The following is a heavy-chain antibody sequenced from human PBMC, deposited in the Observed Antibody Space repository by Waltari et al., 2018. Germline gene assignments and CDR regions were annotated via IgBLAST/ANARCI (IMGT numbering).Heavy chain of an antibody. D-gene: IGHD4-4*01. J-gene: IGHJ4*02. CDR2: VFYNGDT. Sequence: QVQLQESGPGLVKPSETLSLTCTVSGGPFSSPSYYWGWTRQPPGKGLEWIGYVFYNGDTYYNPSLKSRVTISIDTSKNQFSLKLTSVTAADTAVYHCARRMVTTGYFDYWGQGTLVTVSS. CDR3: ARRMVTTGYFDY. CDR1: GGPFSSPSYY. V-gene: IGHV4-39*01.